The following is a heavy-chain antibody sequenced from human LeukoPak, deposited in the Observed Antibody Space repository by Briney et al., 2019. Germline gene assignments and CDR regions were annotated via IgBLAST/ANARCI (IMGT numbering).Heavy chain of an antibody. D-gene: IGHD3-10*01. Sequence: PGGSLRLSCAASGFTFSSYWMHWVRQAPGKGLVWVSRINDDGSSTSYANSVKGRFTISRDNAKNTLYLQMNSLRAEDTAVYYCARVTTSGSYKFDNWGQGTLVTVSS. J-gene: IGHJ4*02. CDR2: INDDGSST. V-gene: IGHV3-74*01. CDR3: ARVTTSGSYKFDN. CDR1: GFTFSSYW.